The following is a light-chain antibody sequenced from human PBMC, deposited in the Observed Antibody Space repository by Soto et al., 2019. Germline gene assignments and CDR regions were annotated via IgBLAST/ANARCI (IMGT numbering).Light chain of an antibody. V-gene: IGKV3-15*01. CDR2: GAS. CDR1: ESVSRN. Sequence: EIVVTQSPATLSVSPGESATLSCRASESVSRNLAWYQQKPGQAPRLLIYGASTRATGIPARFSGSGSGTEFTLTISSLQSEDFAVYYCQQHNNWPPWTFGQGTKVEIK. CDR3: QQHNNWPPWT. J-gene: IGKJ1*01.